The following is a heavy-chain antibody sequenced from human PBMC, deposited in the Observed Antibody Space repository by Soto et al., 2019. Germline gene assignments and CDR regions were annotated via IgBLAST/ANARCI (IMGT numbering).Heavy chain of an antibody. V-gene: IGHV4-34*01. CDR2: INHSGST. J-gene: IGHJ3*01. CDR1: GGSFSGYY. Sequence: PSETLSLTCAVYGGSFSGYYWSWIRQPPGKGLEWIGEINHSGSTNYNPSLKSRVTISVDTSKNQFSLKLSSVTAADTAVYYCARRRTRPRRPFGEHPTHRYYYGDAFDFWGQGTKVTVSS. CDR3: ARRRTRPRRPFGEHPTHRYYYGDAFDF. D-gene: IGHD3-10*01.